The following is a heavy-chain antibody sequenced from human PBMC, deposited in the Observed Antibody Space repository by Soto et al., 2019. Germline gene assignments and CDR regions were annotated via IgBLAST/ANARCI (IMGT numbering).Heavy chain of an antibody. CDR2: IYWNDDK. V-gene: IGHV2-5*01. CDR1: GFSLSTSGVC. CDR3: ARHYDCSGSYYNLVDY. Sequence: QITLKESGPTLVKPTQTLTLTCTFSGFSLSTSGVCVGWIRQPPGKALEWLALIYWNDDKRYSPSLKSRLTSTKDTSKSQVVLTMTNMDPVDTATYYCARHYDCSGSYYNLVDYWGQGTLVTVSS. J-gene: IGHJ4*02. D-gene: IGHD3-10*01.